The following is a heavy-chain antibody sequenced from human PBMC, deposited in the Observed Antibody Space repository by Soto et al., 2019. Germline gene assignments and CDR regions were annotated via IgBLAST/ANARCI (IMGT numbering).Heavy chain of an antibody. CDR2: IYYSGST. J-gene: IGHJ4*02. CDR1: GGSISSYY. Sequence: SETLSLTCTVSGGSISSYYWSWIRQPPGKGLEWIGYIYYSGSTNYNPSLKSRVTISVDTSKNQFSLKLSSVTAADTAVYYCARFRPKGYDILTGTRGYYFDYWRQGPLVTVSS. CDR3: ARFRPKGYDILTGTRGYYFDY. D-gene: IGHD3-9*01. V-gene: IGHV4-59*01.